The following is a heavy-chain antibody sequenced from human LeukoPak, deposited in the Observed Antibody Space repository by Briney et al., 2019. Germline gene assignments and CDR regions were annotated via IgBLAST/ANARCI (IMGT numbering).Heavy chain of an antibody. CDR1: GFTFSSYA. CDR3: AKEVEMATILYPFDY. CDR2: ISGSGGST. J-gene: IGHJ4*02. D-gene: IGHD5-24*01. V-gene: IGHV3-23*01. Sequence: GASLRLSCAASGFTFSSYAMSWVRQAPGKGLEWVSAISGSGGSTYYADSVKGRFTISRDNSKNTLYLQMNSLRAEDTAVYYCAKEVEMATILYPFDYWGQGTLVTVPS.